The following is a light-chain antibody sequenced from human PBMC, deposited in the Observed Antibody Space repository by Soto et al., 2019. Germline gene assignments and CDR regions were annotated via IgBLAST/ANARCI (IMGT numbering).Light chain of an antibody. CDR2: GAS. V-gene: IGKV3-20*01. J-gene: IGKJ1*01. CDR3: QQYCSSPRWT. CDR1: QSVSSSY. Sequence: EFVLTQSPGTLSLSPGERATLSCRTSQSVSSSYLAWYQQKPGQAPRLLIYGASSRATGIPDRFSGSGSGTDFTLTISRLEPEDFAVYYCQQYCSSPRWTFGQGTKVEIK.